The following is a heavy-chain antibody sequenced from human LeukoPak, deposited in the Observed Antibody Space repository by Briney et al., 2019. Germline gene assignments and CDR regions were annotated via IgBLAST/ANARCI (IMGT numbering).Heavy chain of an antibody. CDR1: GYTFTGYY. J-gene: IGHJ5*02. Sequence: ASVKVSCKASGYTFTGYYMHWVRQAPGQGLEWMGWINPNSGGTNYAQKFQGRVTMTRDTSISTAYMELSGLRSDDTAVYYCARSWYNWNYRWFDPWGQGTLVTVSS. CDR2: INPNSGGT. CDR3: ARSWYNWNYRWFDP. V-gene: IGHV1-2*02. D-gene: IGHD1-7*01.